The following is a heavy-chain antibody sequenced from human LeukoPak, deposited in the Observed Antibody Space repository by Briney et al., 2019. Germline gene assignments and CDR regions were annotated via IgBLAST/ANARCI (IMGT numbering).Heavy chain of an antibody. V-gene: IGHV4-59*08. D-gene: IGHD6-6*01. Sequence: PSETLSLTCIVSGGSISPYYWSWIRQPPGKGLEWIGYIYYTGSTNYNPSLKSRVTMFVDMSKNQFSLRLSSVTAADTAVYYCARHRAYSSSSPFDYWGQGTLVTVSS. J-gene: IGHJ4*02. CDR2: IYYTGST. CDR3: ARHRAYSSSSPFDY. CDR1: GGSISPYY.